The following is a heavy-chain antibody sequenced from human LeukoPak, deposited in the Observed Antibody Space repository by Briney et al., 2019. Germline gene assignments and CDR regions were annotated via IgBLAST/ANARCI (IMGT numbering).Heavy chain of an antibody. CDR3: AKDISLAAAGTLDY. J-gene: IGHJ4*02. D-gene: IGHD6-13*01. V-gene: IGHV3-9*03. Sequence: GGSLRLSCAASGFTFDDYAMHWVRQAPGKGLEWVSGISWNSGSIGYADSVKGRFTIFRDNAKNSLYLQMNSLRAEDMALYYCAKDISLAAAGTLDYWGQGTLVTVSS. CDR2: ISWNSGSI. CDR1: GFTFDDYA.